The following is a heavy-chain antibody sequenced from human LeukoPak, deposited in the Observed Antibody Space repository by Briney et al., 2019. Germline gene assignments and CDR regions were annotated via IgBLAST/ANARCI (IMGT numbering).Heavy chain of an antibody. V-gene: IGHV4-59*01. CDR3: ARGPRESQWLVWYYFDY. Sequence: SETLSLTCTVSGGSITNYYWSWIRQSPGKGLEWIGYISSSGNTNYNAALKARVTISVDTYKNHFSLILCSVTAADTAVYYWARGPRESQWLVWYYFDYWGQVTLVTAAS. D-gene: IGHD6-19*01. CDR1: GGSITNYY. CDR2: ISSSGNT. J-gene: IGHJ4*02.